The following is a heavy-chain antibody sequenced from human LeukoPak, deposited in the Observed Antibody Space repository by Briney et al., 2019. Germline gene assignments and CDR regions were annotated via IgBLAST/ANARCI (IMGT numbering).Heavy chain of an antibody. Sequence: PGRSLRLSCAASGFTFDDYAMHWVRQAPGKGLEWVSGISWNSGSIGYADSVKGRFTISRDNAKNSLYLQMNSLRAEDTALYYCAKDLRGYSYGYDYWGQGTLVTVSS. J-gene: IGHJ4*02. D-gene: IGHD5-18*01. CDR2: ISWNSGSI. CDR3: AKDLRGYSYGYDY. CDR1: GFTFDDYA. V-gene: IGHV3-9*01.